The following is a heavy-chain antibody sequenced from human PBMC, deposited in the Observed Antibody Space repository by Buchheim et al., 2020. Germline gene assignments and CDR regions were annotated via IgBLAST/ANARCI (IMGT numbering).Heavy chain of an antibody. CDR1: GFTFSSYA. D-gene: IGHD3-10*01. Sequence: EVQLLESGGGLVQPGGSLRLSCAASGFTFSSYAMSWVRQAPGKGLEWVSTISGSGDSTYYADSVKGRFTISRDRAQNTLYLQMNSLRAEDTAVYYCAKDREGGSGVNWFDPWGQGTL. J-gene: IGHJ5*02. V-gene: IGHV3-23*01. CDR3: AKDREGGSGVNWFDP. CDR2: ISGSGDST.